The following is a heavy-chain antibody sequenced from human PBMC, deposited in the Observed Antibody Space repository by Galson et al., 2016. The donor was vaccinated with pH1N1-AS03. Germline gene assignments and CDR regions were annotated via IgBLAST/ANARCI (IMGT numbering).Heavy chain of an antibody. CDR3: AKDGYGPGENCYPWDSSGLGV. D-gene: IGHD2-8*02. Sequence: SVKVSCKASGGTFNTYAISWVRQAPGQGLEWMGGIISIFGTTNHAQKFQGRVTITADESTSSVYMELSSLRSEDTAVYYCAKDGYGPGENCYPWDSSGLGVWGQGTTVTVSS. J-gene: IGHJ6*02. CDR1: GGTFNTYA. CDR2: IISIFGTT. V-gene: IGHV1-69*13.